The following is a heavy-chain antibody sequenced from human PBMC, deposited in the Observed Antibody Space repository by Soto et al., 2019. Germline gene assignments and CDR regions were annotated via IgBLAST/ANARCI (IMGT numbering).Heavy chain of an antibody. CDR1: AGSISGYF. J-gene: IGHJ4*02. D-gene: IGHD6-13*01. CDR3: ARGWSSSWPY. Sequence: PSETLSLTSIVSAGSISGYFWSWIRQPPGKGLEWIAFVYDSGSTNYNPSLKSRVTVSVDTSNNQFSLKLISVTAADTAVYYCARGWSSSWPYWGQGTPVTVSS. V-gene: IGHV4-59*01. CDR2: VYDSGST.